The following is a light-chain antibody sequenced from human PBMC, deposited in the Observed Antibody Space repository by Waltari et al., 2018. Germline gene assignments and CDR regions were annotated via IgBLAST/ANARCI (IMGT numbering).Light chain of an antibody. CDR1: SGTIASPY. V-gene: IGLV6-57*03. CDR2: EDT. CDR3: QSLDSTSPVI. Sequence: FVLTQPPSVSESPGKTVTISCTRSSGTIASPYVHWYQQRPGGAPTIVIYEDTQRPSGVPDRFSASIDVSSNSASLTISGLKTEDEADYYCQSLDSTSPVIFGGGTRVTVL. J-gene: IGLJ2*01.